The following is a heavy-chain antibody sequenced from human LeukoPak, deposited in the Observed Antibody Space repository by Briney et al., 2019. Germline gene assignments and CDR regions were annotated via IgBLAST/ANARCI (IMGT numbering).Heavy chain of an antibody. Sequence: PGMSLRLSCAASGFTFSTYGMHWVRQAPGKGLEWVAVITYDGSNKYYSDPVKGRFTISRDNSKNTLYLQMNSLRAEDTAVYYCAKDRYGDHLRVFDYWGQGTLVTVFS. CDR3: AKDRYGDHLRVFDY. V-gene: IGHV3-30*18. CDR1: GFTFSTYG. D-gene: IGHD4-17*01. CDR2: ITYDGSNK. J-gene: IGHJ4*02.